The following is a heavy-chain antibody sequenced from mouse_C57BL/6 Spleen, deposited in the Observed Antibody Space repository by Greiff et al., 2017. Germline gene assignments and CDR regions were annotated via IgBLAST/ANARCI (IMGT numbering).Heavy chain of an antibody. D-gene: IGHD2-4*01. CDR1: GYTFTSYC. Sequence: QVQLQQPGAELVKPGASVKLSCKASGYTFTSYCMHWVKQRPGQGLEWIGMIHPNSGSTNYNEKFKSKATLSVDKSSSTAYMQLSSLTSEDSAVYYCARDYDYDDGAWFAYWGQGTLVTVSA. V-gene: IGHV1-64*01. CDR3: ARDYDYDDGAWFAY. J-gene: IGHJ3*01. CDR2: IHPNSGST.